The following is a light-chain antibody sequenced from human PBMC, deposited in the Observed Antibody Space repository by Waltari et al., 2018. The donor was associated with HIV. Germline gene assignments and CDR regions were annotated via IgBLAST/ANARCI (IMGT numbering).Light chain of an antibody. V-gene: IGKV3-15*01. CDR3: QQYNNWPPAWT. CDR1: ESVNSD. J-gene: IGKJ1*01. Sequence: EIVMTQSPVTLSASPGERVTLSCRASESVNSDLAWYQQKPGQAPRTLIHGASTRATGIPPRFSGSGSETQFTLTISSLQSEDCAVYYCQQYNNWPPAWTFGRGTRVEI. CDR2: GAS.